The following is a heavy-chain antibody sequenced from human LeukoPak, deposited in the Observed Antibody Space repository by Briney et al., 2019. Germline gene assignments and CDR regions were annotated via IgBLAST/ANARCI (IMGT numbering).Heavy chain of an antibody. J-gene: IGHJ6*02. Sequence: PGGSLRLSCAASGFTFSSYWMSWVRQAPGKGLEWVANIKQDGSEKYYVDSVKGRFTISRDNAKNSLYLQMNSLRAEDTAVYYCAGGPDYYYYGMDVWGQGTTVTVSS. CDR3: AGGPDYYYYGMDV. V-gene: IGHV3-7*04. CDR2: IKQDGSEK. CDR1: GFTFSSYW.